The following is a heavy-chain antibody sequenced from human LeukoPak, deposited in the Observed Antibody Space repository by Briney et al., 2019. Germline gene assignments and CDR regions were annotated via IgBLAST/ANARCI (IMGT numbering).Heavy chain of an antibody. Sequence: GGSLRLSCAASGFTFSSYAMSWVRQAPGKGLEWVSAISASDGRTWYADSVRGRFTISRDNFKNTLYVQINSLRAEDTAVYCCVRDKRFPDDVFDIWGQGTLVTVSS. CDR2: ISASDGRT. J-gene: IGHJ3*02. D-gene: IGHD3-10*01. V-gene: IGHV3-23*01. CDR1: GFTFSSYA. CDR3: VRDKRFPDDVFDI.